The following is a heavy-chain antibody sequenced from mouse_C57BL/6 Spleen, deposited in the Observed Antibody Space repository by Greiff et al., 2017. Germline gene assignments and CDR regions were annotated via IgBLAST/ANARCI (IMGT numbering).Heavy chain of an antibody. CDR2: IDPANGNT. D-gene: IGHD1-1*01. CDR3: ASSPIYYYGSSYYAMDY. J-gene: IGHJ4*01. CDR1: GFNIKNTY. Sequence: VQLQQSVAELVRPGASVKLSCTASGFNIKNTYMHWVKQRPEQGLEWIGRIDPANGNTKYAPKFQGKATITADPSSNTAYLQLSSHTSEDTAIYYWASSPIYYYGSSYYAMDYWGQGTSVTVSS. V-gene: IGHV14-3*01.